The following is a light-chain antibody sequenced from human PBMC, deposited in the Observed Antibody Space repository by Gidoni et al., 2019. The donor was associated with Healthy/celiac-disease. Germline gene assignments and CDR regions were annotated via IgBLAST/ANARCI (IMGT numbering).Light chain of an antibody. CDR2: RDT. V-gene: IGLV3-9*01. J-gene: IGLJ2*01. Sequence: SYALTHPPPVSVALGQSARITCGGNNIGSNNVHWYQTKLGQAPMLVIYRDTNRPSGIPERFSGSNSGNTATRAISRAQAGDEADYYCQVWDSSTVIFGAGTKLTVL. CDR3: QVWDSSTVI. CDR1: NIGSNN.